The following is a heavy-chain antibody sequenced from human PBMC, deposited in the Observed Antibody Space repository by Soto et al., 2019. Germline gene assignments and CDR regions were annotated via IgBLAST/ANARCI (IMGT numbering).Heavy chain of an antibody. CDR3: ARDCREGSSGPRWYFDY. J-gene: IGHJ4*02. CDR2: ISSNGGST. CDR1: GFTFSSYA. D-gene: IGHD6-19*01. V-gene: IGHV3-64*01. Sequence: TGGSLRLSCAASGFTFSSYAMHWVRQAPGKGLEYVSAISSNGGSTYYANSVKGRFTISRDNSKNTLYLQMGSLRAEDMAVYYCARDCREGSSGPRWYFDYWGQGTLVTVSS.